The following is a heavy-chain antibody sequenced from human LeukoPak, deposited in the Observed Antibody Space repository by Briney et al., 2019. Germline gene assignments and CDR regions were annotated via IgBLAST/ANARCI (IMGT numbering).Heavy chain of an antibody. D-gene: IGHD3-3*01. V-gene: IGHV4-38-2*02. J-gene: IGHJ5*02. CDR2: IYHSGST. CDR3: ARREVTPRSWFDP. Sequence: SETLSLTCTVSGYSISSGYYWGWIRQPPEKGLEWIGSIYHSGSTYYNPSLKSRVTISVDTSKNQFSLKLSSVTAADTAVYYCARREVTPRSWFDPWGQGTLVTVSS. CDR1: GYSISSGYY.